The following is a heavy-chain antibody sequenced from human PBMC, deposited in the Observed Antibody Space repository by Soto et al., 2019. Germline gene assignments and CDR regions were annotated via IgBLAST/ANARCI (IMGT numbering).Heavy chain of an antibody. CDR1: GGTFSSYA. Sequence: ASVKVSCKASGGTFSSYAISWVRQAPGQGLEWMGGIIPIFGTANYAQKFQGRVTITADKSTSTAYMELSSLRSEDTAVYYCARDWEWLRLNYYYGMDVWGQGTTVTVSS. J-gene: IGHJ6*02. CDR3: ARDWEWLRLNYYYGMDV. D-gene: IGHD5-12*01. CDR2: IIPIFGTA. V-gene: IGHV1-69*06.